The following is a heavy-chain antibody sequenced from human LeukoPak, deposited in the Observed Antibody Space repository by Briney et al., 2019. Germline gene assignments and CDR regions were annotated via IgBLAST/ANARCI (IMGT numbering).Heavy chain of an antibody. V-gene: IGHV4-59*12. CDR2: IYYSGST. CDR3: ARDGAAAGNGHWFDP. Sequence: SETLSLTCTVSGGSISSYNWSWIRQPPGKGLEWIGYIYYSGSTNYNPSLKSRVTISVDTSKNQFSLKLSSVTAADTAVYYCARDGAAAGNGHWFDPWGQGTLVTVSS. D-gene: IGHD6-13*01. J-gene: IGHJ5*02. CDR1: GGSISSYN.